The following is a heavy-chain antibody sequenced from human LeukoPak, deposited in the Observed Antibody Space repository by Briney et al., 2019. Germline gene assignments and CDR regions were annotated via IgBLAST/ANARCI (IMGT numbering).Heavy chain of an antibody. V-gene: IGHV3-49*04. J-gene: IGHJ4*02. CDR2: GRAKAYGATK. Sequence: PGGSLRLSCSASGFTFGDFAMTWVRQAPGKGLEWVGIGRAKAYGATKEYAASVKGRFTISRDDSKSVDYLQMDNLKTEDTGIYYCTRGSGRFEYWGQGTRVTVSS. CDR1: GFTFGDFA. D-gene: IGHD2-15*01. CDR3: TRGSGRFEY.